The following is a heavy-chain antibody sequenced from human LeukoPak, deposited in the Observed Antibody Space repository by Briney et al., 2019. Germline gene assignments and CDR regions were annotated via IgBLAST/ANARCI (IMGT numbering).Heavy chain of an antibody. CDR3: ARIPLGILWYFDL. V-gene: IGHV4-39*07. D-gene: IGHD7-27*01. CDR2: IYYSGST. CDR1: GGSISSSSYY. Sequence: PSETLSLTCTVSGGSISSSSYYWGWIRQPPGKGLEWIGSIYYSGSTYYNPSLKSRVTISVDTSKNQFSLKLGSVTAADTAVYYCARIPLGILWYFDLWGRGTLVTVSS. J-gene: IGHJ2*01.